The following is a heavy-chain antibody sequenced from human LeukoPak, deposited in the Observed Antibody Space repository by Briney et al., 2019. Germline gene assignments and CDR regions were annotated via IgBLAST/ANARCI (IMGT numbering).Heavy chain of an antibody. V-gene: IGHV3-48*01. D-gene: IGHD3-9*01. J-gene: IGHJ5*02. Sequence: GGSLRLSCAASGFSFSTYSMNWVRQAPGKGLEWLSYISSSGSVIFYAESVKGRFTVSRDNAKDSLYLQMNSLRAEDTAIYYCARDYTGYFPWGQGTLVIVSS. CDR2: ISSSGSVI. CDR1: GFSFSTYS. CDR3: ARDYTGYFP.